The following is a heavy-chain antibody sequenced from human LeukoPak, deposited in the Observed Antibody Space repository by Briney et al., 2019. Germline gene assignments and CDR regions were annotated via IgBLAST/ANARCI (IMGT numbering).Heavy chain of an antibody. CDR1: GGSISSGNYY. V-gene: IGHV4-61*02. J-gene: IGHJ5*02. CDR2: IYTSGST. D-gene: IGHD1-7*01. Sequence: PSETLSLTCTVSGGSISSGNYYWRWIRQPAGKGLEWIGRIYTSGSTNYNPSLKSRVTISVDTSKNQFSLKLSSVTAADTAVYYCARGGRYNWNYSPLGFDPWGQGTLVTVSS. CDR3: ARGGRYNWNYSPLGFDP.